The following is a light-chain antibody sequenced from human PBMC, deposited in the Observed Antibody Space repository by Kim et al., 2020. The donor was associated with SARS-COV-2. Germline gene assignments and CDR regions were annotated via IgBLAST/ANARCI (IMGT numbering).Light chain of an antibody. Sequence: ASVGNRVTITGRASQSISSWLAWYQQKPGKAPKVLIYKASSLESGVPSRFSGSGSGTEFTLTISSLQPDDFATYYCQRYDDYPPTFGGGTKVDIK. CDR3: QRYDDYPPT. CDR1: QSISSW. J-gene: IGKJ4*01. CDR2: KAS. V-gene: IGKV1-5*03.